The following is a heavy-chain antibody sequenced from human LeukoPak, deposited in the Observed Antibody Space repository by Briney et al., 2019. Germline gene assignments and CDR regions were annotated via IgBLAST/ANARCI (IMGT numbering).Heavy chain of an antibody. Sequence: HAGGSLRLSCRGWGFTFGYYPMTWVRQAPGKGLEGIGFIRSEEYGGTPDYATSVKGRFTISRENSKSIAYLQMNSLRTEDTGVYYCTRALSGWTGYSDFWGQGTRVTVSS. CDR2: IRSEEYGGTP. J-gene: IGHJ4*02. CDR1: GFTFGYYP. D-gene: IGHD6-19*01. CDR3: TRALSGWTGYSDF. V-gene: IGHV3-49*02.